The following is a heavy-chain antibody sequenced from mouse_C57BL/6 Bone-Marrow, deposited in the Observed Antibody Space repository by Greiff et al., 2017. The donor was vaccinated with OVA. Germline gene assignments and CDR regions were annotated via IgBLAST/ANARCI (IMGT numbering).Heavy chain of an antibody. CDR2: INYDGSST. J-gene: IGHJ1*03. Sequence: DVKLVESEGGLVQPGSSMKLSCTASGFTFSDYYMAWVRQVTEKGLEWVANINYDGSSTYYLDSLKSRFIISRDNAKNILYLQMSSLKSEDTATYYCARGGWDWYFDVWGTGTTVTVSS. CDR3: ARGGWDWYFDV. D-gene: IGHD3-3*01. CDR1: GFTFSDYY. V-gene: IGHV5-16*01.